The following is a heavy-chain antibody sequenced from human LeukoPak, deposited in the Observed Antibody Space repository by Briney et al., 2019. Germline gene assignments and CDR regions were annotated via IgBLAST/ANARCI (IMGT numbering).Heavy chain of an antibody. J-gene: IGHJ4*02. CDR1: GYTFTGYY. Sequence: GASVKVSCKASGYTFTGYYMHWVRQAPGQGLEWMGWINPNSGGTNYAQKFQGRVTMTRDTSISTAYMELSRLRSNDTAVYYCARDVSGAWAYSSSWYYFDNWGQGTLVTVSS. CDR2: INPNSGGT. V-gene: IGHV1-2*02. CDR3: ARDVSGAWAYSSSWYYFDN. D-gene: IGHD6-13*01.